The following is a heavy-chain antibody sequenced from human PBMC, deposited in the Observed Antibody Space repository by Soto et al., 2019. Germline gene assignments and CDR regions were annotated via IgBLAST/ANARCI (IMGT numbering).Heavy chain of an antibody. CDR3: TIGSWSCEVFDI. V-gene: IGHV1-69*02. J-gene: IGHJ3*02. CDR2: ISPMLGVR. Sequence: QVQLVQSGAEVKKPGSSVKVSCKASGGTFSTYSMFWVRQAPGQGLEWMGRISPMLGVRNYAQRFQDRVKITEDKSKATVHMELSSLIPEVTARYYCTIGSWSCEVFDIWSQGTMVTVYS. CDR1: GGTFSTYS. D-gene: IGHD6-19*01.